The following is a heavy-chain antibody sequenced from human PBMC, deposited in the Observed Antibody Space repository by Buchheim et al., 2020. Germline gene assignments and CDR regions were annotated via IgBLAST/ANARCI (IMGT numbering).Heavy chain of an antibody. V-gene: IGHV4-59*01. J-gene: IGHJ4*02. CDR1: GGSISSYY. CDR3: ARESTGGRGYFDY. D-gene: IGHD2-15*01. Sequence: QVQLQESGPGLVKPSETLSLTCIVSGGSISSYYWSWIRQPPGKGLEWFGNTNYYNPSLKSRVTISVDTSKNQISLTLSSMTAADTAVYYCARESTGGRGYFDYWGQGTL. CDR2: TN.